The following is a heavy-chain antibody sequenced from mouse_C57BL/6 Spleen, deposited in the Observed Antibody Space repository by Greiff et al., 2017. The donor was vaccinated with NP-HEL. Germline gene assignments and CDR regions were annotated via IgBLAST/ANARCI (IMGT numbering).Heavy chain of an antibody. J-gene: IGHJ4*01. D-gene: IGHD1-1*01. CDR1: GFSLTSYG. V-gene: IGHV2-6*03. CDR3: AREYYGSRGYYAMDY. Sequence: VQLKESGPGLVAPSQSLSITCTVSGFSLTSYGVHWVRQPPGKGLEWLVVIWSDGSTTYNSALKYRLSISQDNSKSQVFLKMNSLQTADTAMYYGAREYYGSRGYYAMDYGGQGTSVTVSS. CDR2: IWSDGST.